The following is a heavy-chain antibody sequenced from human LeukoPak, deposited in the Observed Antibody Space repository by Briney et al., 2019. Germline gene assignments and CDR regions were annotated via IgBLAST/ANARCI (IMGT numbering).Heavy chain of an antibody. J-gene: IGHJ3*02. CDR1: GGSISSSSYY. CDR2: IYYSGST. V-gene: IGHV4-39*01. Sequence: PSETLSLTCTVSGGSISSSSYYSGWIRQPPGKGLEWIGSIYYSGSTYYNPSLKSRVTISVDTSKNQFSLKLSSVTAADTAVYYCARMLGIAAAGGAFDIWGQGTMVTVSS. CDR3: ARMLGIAAAGGAFDI. D-gene: IGHD6-13*01.